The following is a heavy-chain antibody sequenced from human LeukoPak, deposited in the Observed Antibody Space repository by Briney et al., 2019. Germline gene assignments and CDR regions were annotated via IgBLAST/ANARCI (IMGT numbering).Heavy chain of an antibody. Sequence: GASVKVSCKASGYTFTGYYMHWVRQAPGQGLEWMGWINPNSGGTNYAQKFQGWVTMTRDTSISTAYMELSRLRSDDTAVYYCARDQFDYYDSSWERSELRYYYYYGMDVWGQGTTVTVSS. D-gene: IGHD3-22*01. V-gene: IGHV1-2*04. CDR2: INPNSGGT. CDR3: ARDQFDYYDSSWERSELRYYYYYGMDV. CDR1: GYTFTGYY. J-gene: IGHJ6*02.